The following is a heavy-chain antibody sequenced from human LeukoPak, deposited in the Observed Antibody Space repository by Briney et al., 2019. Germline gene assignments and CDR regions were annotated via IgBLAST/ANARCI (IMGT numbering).Heavy chain of an antibody. D-gene: IGHD6-19*01. CDR2: ISYDGSNK. Sequence: GRSLRLSCAASGFTFSSYGMHWVRQAPGKGLEWAAVISYDGSNKYYADSVKGRFTISRDNSKNTLYLQMNSLRAEDTAVYYCAKDIRGQWLEGGLDYWGQGTLVTVSS. J-gene: IGHJ4*02. CDR3: AKDIRGQWLEGGLDY. V-gene: IGHV3-30*18. CDR1: GFTFSSYG.